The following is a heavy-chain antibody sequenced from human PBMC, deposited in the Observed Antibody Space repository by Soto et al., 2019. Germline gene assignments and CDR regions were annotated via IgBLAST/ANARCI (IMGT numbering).Heavy chain of an antibody. Sequence: GGSLRLSCAASGFTFSSYAMHWVRQAPGKGLEYVSAISSNGGSTYYADSVKGRFTISRDNSKNTLYLQMGSLRAEDMAVYYCARGGIAAAGHDYYYYGMDVWGQGTTVTVSS. CDR3: ARGGIAAAGHDYYYYGMDV. J-gene: IGHJ6*02. CDR2: ISSNGGST. V-gene: IGHV3-64*02. D-gene: IGHD6-13*01. CDR1: GFTFSSYA.